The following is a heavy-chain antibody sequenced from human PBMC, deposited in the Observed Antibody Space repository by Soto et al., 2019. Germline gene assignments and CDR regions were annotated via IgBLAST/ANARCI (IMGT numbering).Heavy chain of an antibody. D-gene: IGHD3-3*01. CDR2: IYYSGST. Sequence: SETLSLTCTVSGGSISSYYWSWIRQPPGKGLEWIGYIYYSGSTNYNPSLKSRATISVDTSKNQFSLKLSSVTAADTAVYYCARSYDFWSGYYKGFGSHFDYWGQGTLVTVSS. J-gene: IGHJ4*02. CDR1: GGSISSYY. CDR3: ARSYDFWSGYYKGFGSHFDY. V-gene: IGHV4-59*01.